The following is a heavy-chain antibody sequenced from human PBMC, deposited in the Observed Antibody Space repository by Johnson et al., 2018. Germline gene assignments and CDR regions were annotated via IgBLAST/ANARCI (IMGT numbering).Heavy chain of an antibody. V-gene: IGHV3-30*18. CDR3: AKVPILEWSGPHYYMDV. Sequence: QVQLVESGGGVVQPGRSLRLSCAASGFTFSSYGMHWVRQAPGTGLEWVAVISYDGSNKYYAASVKGRFTISRDNSKNPLYLQMTSLRAEDTAGYYCAKVPILEWSGPHYYMDVWGKGTTVTVSS. CDR1: GFTFSSYG. CDR2: ISYDGSNK. J-gene: IGHJ6*03. D-gene: IGHD3-3*01.